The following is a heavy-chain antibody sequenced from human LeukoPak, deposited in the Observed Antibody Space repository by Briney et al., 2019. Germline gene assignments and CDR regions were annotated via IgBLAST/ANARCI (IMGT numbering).Heavy chain of an antibody. V-gene: IGHV6-1*01. Sequence: SQTLSLTCVISGDSVSSNNAAWNWIRQSPSRGVEWLGRTYFRSKWYNDYAVSEKSRISINPDTSKNQVSLQLKSVTPEDTAVYYCAREIKAYYYGSGARGWFDPWGQGTLVTVSS. CDR3: AREIKAYYYGSGARGWFDP. CDR1: GDSVSSNNAA. CDR2: TYFRSKWYN. J-gene: IGHJ5*02. D-gene: IGHD3-10*01.